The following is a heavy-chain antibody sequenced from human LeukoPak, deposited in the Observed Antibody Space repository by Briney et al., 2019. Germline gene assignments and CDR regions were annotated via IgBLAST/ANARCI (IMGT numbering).Heavy chain of an antibody. D-gene: IGHD6-13*01. CDR1: GFTFSSYA. CDR3: AREITSGYSSSRYYFDY. Sequence: GRSLRLSCAASGFTFSSYAMHWVRQAPGKGLEWVAVIWYDGSNKYYADSVKGRFTISRDNSKNTLYLQMNSLRAEDTAVYYCAREITSGYSSSRYYFDYWGQGTLVTVSS. J-gene: IGHJ4*02. V-gene: IGHV3-33*08. CDR2: IWYDGSNK.